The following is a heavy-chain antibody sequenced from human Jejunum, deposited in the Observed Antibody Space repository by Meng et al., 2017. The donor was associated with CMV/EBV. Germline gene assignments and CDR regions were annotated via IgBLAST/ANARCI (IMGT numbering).Heavy chain of an antibody. V-gene: IGHV3-11*03. CDR1: ELSLSDHY. Sequence: DSWGDLMKPRYALRLFCAHYELSLSDHYLKEIRQASGKGLDVIVYIGSSSSFTNYADSVKGRFTISRANAKNLVYLQMNSLRAEDTAVYYCARGNYPWYFDYWGQGTLVTVSS. CDR2: IGSSSSFT. J-gene: IGHJ4*02. D-gene: IGHD3-10*01. CDR3: ARGNYPWYFDY.